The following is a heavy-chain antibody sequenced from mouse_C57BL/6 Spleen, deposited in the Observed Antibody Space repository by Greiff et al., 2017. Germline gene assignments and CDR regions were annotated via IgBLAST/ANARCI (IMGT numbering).Heavy chain of an antibody. CDR3: ARHGNYGSPWYFDV. V-gene: IGHV1-62-2*01. CDR1: GYTFTEYT. CDR2: FYPGSGSI. D-gene: IGHD1-1*01. Sequence: QVQLQQSSSSLFKPFSSLNLSCKASGYTFTEYTIHWVKQRSGQGLEWIGWFYPGSGSIKYNEKFKDKATLTADKSSSTVYMELSRLTSEDSAVYFCARHGNYGSPWYFDVWGTGTTVTVSS. J-gene: IGHJ1*03.